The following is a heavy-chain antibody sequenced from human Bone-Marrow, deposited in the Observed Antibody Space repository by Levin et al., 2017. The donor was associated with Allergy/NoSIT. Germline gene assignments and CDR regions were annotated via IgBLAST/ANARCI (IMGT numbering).Heavy chain of an antibody. V-gene: IGHV3-9*01. CDR2: ISWNGGRI. Sequence: GGSLRLSCVASGFNFDDYAMHWVRQSPGKGLEWVSSISWNGGRIAYAASVKGRFTISRDNAKNSLFLQMNSLRGEDSALYYCVKGVYRDGWSAGMDVWGQGTTVTVSS. CDR3: VKGVYRDGWSAGMDV. CDR1: GFNFDDYA. D-gene: IGHD5-24*01. J-gene: IGHJ6*02.